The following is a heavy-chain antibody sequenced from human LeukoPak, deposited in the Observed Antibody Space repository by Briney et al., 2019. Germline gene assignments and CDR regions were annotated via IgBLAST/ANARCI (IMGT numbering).Heavy chain of an antibody. CDR3: ARLAVVVVAATERYYYYGMDV. V-gene: IGHV4-34*01. CDR2: INHSGST. Sequence: SETLSLTCAVYGGSFSGYYWSWIRQPPGKGLEWIGEINHSGSTNYNPSLKSRVTISVDTSKNQFSLKLGSVTAADTAVYYCARLAVVVVAATERYYYYGMDVWGQGTTVTVSS. D-gene: IGHD2-15*01. CDR1: GGSFSGYY. J-gene: IGHJ6*02.